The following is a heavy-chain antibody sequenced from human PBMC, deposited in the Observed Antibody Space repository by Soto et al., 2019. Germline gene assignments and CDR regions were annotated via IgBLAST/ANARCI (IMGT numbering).Heavy chain of an antibody. CDR1: GGCISSYY. V-gene: IGHV4-59*01. J-gene: IGHJ5*02. CDR3: ARARASVMFVDWFDP. Sequence: QVQLQESGPGLVKPSETLSLTCTVSGGCISSYYWSWIRQPPGKGLEWIGYIYYSGSTNSNPSLQSRVTISVDTSKNQFSLKLSSVTAADTAVYYCARARASVMFVDWFDPWGQGTLVTVSS. CDR2: IYYSGST. D-gene: IGHD2-21*01.